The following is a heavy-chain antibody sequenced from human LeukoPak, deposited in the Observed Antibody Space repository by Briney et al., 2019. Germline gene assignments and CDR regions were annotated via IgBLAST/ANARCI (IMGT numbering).Heavy chain of an antibody. CDR2: INPNSGGT. CDR3: AREAQYYYDSSGYYIFDY. V-gene: IGHV1-2*02. Sequence: ASVKVSCKASGYTFTGYYMHWVRQAPGQGLEWMGRINPNSGGTNYAQKFQGRVTMTRDTSISTAYMELSRLRSDDTAVYYCAREAQYYYDSSGYYIFDYWGQGTLVTVSS. CDR1: GYTFTGYY. D-gene: IGHD3-22*01. J-gene: IGHJ4*02.